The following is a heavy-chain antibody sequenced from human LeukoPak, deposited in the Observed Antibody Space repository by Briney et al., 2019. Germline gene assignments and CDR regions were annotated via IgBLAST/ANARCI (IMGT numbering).Heavy chain of an antibody. V-gene: IGHV4-4*07. Sequence: SETLSLTCTVSGGSISSYYWSWIRQPAGKGLEWIGRIYTSGSTNYNPSLKSRVTMSVDTSKNQFSLKLSSVTAADTAVYYCAGTDYYDSSGYYVLGYWGQGTLVTVSS. CDR3: AGTDYYDSSGYYVLGY. J-gene: IGHJ4*02. D-gene: IGHD3-22*01. CDR1: GGSISSYY. CDR2: IYTSGST.